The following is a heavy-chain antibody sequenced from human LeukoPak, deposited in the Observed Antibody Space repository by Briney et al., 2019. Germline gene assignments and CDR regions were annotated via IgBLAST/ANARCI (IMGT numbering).Heavy chain of an antibody. Sequence: GGSLRLSCVASGFTFSSYGMSWVRQAPGKGLEWVSGISGSGGRTYYADSVKGRFTISRDNSKNTLYLQMNSLSADDTAVYYCARDKLRGSAGNYYYMDVWGKGTTVTVSS. J-gene: IGHJ6*03. CDR2: ISGSGGRT. D-gene: IGHD1-26*01. CDR3: ARDKLRGSAGNYYYMDV. V-gene: IGHV3-23*01. CDR1: GFTFSSYG.